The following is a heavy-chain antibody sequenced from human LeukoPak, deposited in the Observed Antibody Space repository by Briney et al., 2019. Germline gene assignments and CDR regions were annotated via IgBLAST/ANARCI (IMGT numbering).Heavy chain of an antibody. CDR1: GFTFSSYA. D-gene: IGHD3-9*01. CDR3: AKDYDILTGYYKGAFDI. Sequence: PGGSLRLSCAASGFTFSSYAMSWVRQAPGKGLEGVSAISGSGGSTYYADSVKGRFTISRDNSKNTLYLQMNSLRAEDTAVYYCAKDYDILTGYYKGAFDIWGQGTMVTVSS. CDR2: ISGSGGST. J-gene: IGHJ3*02. V-gene: IGHV3-23*01.